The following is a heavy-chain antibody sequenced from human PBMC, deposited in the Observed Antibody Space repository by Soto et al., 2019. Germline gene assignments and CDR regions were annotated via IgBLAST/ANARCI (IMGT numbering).Heavy chain of an antibody. Sequence: ASVKVSCKAIGYTSSSYGINWVRKDHGQGLEWMGWISVFNGDTKYAQKFQGRVAITKDPGTSTAHMELRSLRSDDAAVYFCATKDDHKDDQPYYYGMDIWGQGTTVTVSS. V-gene: IGHV1-18*01. CDR1: GYTSSSYG. J-gene: IGHJ6*02. D-gene: IGHD3-16*01. CDR3: ATKDDHKDDQPYYYGMDI. CDR2: ISVFNGDT.